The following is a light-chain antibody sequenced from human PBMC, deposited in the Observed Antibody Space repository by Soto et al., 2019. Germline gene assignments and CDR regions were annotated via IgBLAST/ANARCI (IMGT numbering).Light chain of an antibody. CDR1: QSLLHANGYNY. CDR2: LGS. Sequence: DIVMNQSPLSLPVTPGEPASISCRSSQSLLHANGYNYLDWYLQKPGQSPQLLIYLGSNRASGVPDRFSGSGSGTVFALKISRVEAEDVGVYYCMQSLQTPYTFGHGTKLEIK. J-gene: IGKJ2*01. CDR3: MQSLQTPYT. V-gene: IGKV2-28*01.